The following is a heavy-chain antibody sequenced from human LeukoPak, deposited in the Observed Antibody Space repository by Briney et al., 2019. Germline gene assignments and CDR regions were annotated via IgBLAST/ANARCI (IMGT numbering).Heavy chain of an antibody. CDR2: ISVYNGNT. CDR3: ARVRQAAGQKLTDY. D-gene: IGHD6-13*01. J-gene: IGHJ4*02. CDR1: GYTFTSYG. V-gene: IGHV1-18*01. Sequence: ASVNVSCKASGYTFTSYGITWVRQALGQGLEWMGWISVYNGNTNYAQKLQGRVTMTTDTSTSTAYMELRSLRSVDTAIYYCARVRQAAGQKLTDYWGQGTLVTVSS.